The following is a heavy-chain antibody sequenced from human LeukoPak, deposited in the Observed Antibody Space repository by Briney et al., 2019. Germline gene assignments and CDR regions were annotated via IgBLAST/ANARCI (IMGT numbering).Heavy chain of an antibody. J-gene: IGHJ4*02. CDR3: ASESVPAASIFDY. Sequence: ASVKVSCKSCRRTFSGYAISWVRQAPGQGLEWMGGIIPIFGTANYAQKFQGRVTITADESTSTAYMELSSLRSEDTAVYYCASESVPAASIFDYWGQGTLVTVSS. CDR1: RRTFSGYA. D-gene: IGHD2-2*01. CDR2: IIPIFGTA. V-gene: IGHV1-69*13.